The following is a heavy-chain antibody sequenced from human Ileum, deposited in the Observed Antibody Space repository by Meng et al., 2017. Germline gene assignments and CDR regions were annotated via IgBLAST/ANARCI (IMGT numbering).Heavy chain of an antibody. D-gene: IGHD3-22*01. V-gene: IGHV4-59*01. Sequence: SETLSLTCTVSGGSTSSYYWSWIRQPPGKGLEWIVYTYYSGSTNYNPSLKSRVTIPVDTSKNQFSLKLSSVTAADTAVYYYARVRPGPYYYVSSGYRPDGNYWDFDLWGRGNRVTGSS. CDR3: ARVRPGPYYYVSSGYRPDGNYWDFDL. J-gene: IGHJ2*01. CDR1: GGSTSSYY. CDR2: TYYSGST.